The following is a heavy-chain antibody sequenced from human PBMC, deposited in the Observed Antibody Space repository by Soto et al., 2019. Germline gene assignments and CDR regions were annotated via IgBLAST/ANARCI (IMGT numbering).Heavy chain of an antibody. Sequence: QVQLVESGGGVVQPGRSLRLSCAASGFTFSSYAMHWVRQAPGKGLEWVAVISYDGSNKYYADSVKGRFTISRDNSKNTLYLQMNSLRAEDTAVYYCAREVGDNPYYYGMDVWGQGTTVTVSS. CDR1: GFTFSSYA. CDR2: ISYDGSNK. D-gene: IGHD3-3*01. J-gene: IGHJ6*02. CDR3: AREVGDNPYYYGMDV. V-gene: IGHV3-30-3*01.